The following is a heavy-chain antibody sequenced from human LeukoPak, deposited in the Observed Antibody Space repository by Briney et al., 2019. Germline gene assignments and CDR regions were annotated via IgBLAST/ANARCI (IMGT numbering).Heavy chain of an antibody. J-gene: IGHJ4*02. CDR3: ANLGPGSVLRFLEWPDY. CDR2: ISSSSSYI. D-gene: IGHD3-3*01. Sequence: NPGGSLRLSCAASGFTFSSYSMNWVRQAPGKGLEWVSSISSSSSYIYYADSVKGRFTISRDNSKNTLYLQMNSLRAEDTAVYYCANLGPGSVLRFLEWPDYWGQGTLVTVSS. CDR1: GFTFSSYS. V-gene: IGHV3-21*04.